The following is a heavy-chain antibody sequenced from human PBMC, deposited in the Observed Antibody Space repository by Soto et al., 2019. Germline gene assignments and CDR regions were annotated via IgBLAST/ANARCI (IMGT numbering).Heavy chain of an antibody. Sequence: QVQLVQSGDEVKKPGASVKVSCKASGYIFVNYGIAWVRQAPGQGLEWMGWISPYTGNTHSATKVQDRLTMTTDTSTSTAYMDLGSLTSDDTAVYYCVMMDNYVTPTPQDVWGQGTTVTVSS. D-gene: IGHD3-16*01. CDR3: VMMDNYVTPTPQDV. V-gene: IGHV1-18*01. J-gene: IGHJ6*02. CDR2: ISPYTGNT. CDR1: GYIFVNYG.